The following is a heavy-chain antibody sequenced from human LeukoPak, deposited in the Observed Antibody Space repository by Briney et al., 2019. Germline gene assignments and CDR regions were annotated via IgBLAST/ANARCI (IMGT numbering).Heavy chain of an antibody. V-gene: IGHV1-69*04. Sequence: SVKVSCKASGGTFSSYAISWVRQTPGQGLEWMGRIIPILGIANYAQKFQGRVTITADKSTSTAYMELSSLRSEDTAVYYCARDLTVQAWFYPWGQGTLVTVSS. D-gene: IGHD4-17*01. J-gene: IGHJ5*02. CDR1: GGTFSSYA. CDR2: IIPILGIA. CDR3: ARDLTVQAWFYP.